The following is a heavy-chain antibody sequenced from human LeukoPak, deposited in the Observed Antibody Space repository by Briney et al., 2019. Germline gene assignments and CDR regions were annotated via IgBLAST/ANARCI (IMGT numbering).Heavy chain of an antibody. J-gene: IGHJ6*02. V-gene: IGHV3-23*01. Sequence: PGGSLRLSCAASGFTFSSYAMSWVRQAPGKGLEWVSAISGSGGSTYYADSVEGRFTISRDNSKNTLYLQMNSLRAEDTAVYYCAKAPRAAAGTYNGMDVWGQGTTVTVSS. CDR2: ISGSGGST. CDR1: GFTFSSYA. D-gene: IGHD6-13*01. CDR3: AKAPRAAAGTYNGMDV.